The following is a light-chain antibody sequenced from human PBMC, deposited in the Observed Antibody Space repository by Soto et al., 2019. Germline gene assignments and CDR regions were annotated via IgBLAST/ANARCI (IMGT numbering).Light chain of an antibody. CDR1: QSVSSY. CDR3: QQRSNWPPP. V-gene: IGKV3-11*01. J-gene: IGKJ5*01. CDR2: DAS. Sequence: EIVLTQSPATLSLSPGERATLSCRASQSVSSYLAWYQQTPGQAPRLLIYDASNRATGIPARFSGSGSGTDFTLTISSLEPEDFAVYYCQQRSNWPPPFGQGTRLEIK.